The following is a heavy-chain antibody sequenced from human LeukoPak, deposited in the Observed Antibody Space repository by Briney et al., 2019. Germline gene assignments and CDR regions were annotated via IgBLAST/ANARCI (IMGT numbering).Heavy chain of an antibody. V-gene: IGHV4-34*01. D-gene: IGHD4-11*01. CDR3: ARGSRNYNNYEGADY. J-gene: IGHJ4*02. CDR1: GGVFSGYY. Sequence: PSETLSLTCAVYGGVFSGYYWSWIRQPPGKGLEWIGEINHSGDTKYNPSLKSRVSMSVDVSKDQFSLKLTSLTAADTAVYYCARGSRNYNNYEGADYWGQGTLVTVSS. CDR2: INHSGDT.